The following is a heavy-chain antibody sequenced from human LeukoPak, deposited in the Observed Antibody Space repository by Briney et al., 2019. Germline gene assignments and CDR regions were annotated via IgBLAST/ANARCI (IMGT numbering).Heavy chain of an antibody. J-gene: IGHJ3*02. Sequence: ASVKVSCKASGYTFTGYYMHWVRQAPGQGLEWMGWINPNSGGTNYAQKFQGRVTMTRDTSISTAYMELSRLRSDDTAVYYCARVMVFNYYDSSGLEAFDIWGQGTMVTVSS. CDR3: ARVMVFNYYDSSGLEAFDI. CDR1: GYTFTGYY. CDR2: INPNSGGT. D-gene: IGHD3-22*01. V-gene: IGHV1-2*02.